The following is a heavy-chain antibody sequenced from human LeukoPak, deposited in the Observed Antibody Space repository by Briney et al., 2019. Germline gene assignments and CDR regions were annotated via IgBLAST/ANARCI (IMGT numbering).Heavy chain of an antibody. J-gene: IGHJ4*02. CDR1: GVSISSSSYY. Sequence: SETLSLTCTVSGVSISSSSYYWGWLRQPPGKGLEWIGSIYYSGSTYYNPSLKSRLTISLDTSKTQFSLKLSSVTAADTAVYYCARVFREGFDYWGQGTLVTVSS. CDR3: ARVFREGFDY. V-gene: IGHV4-39*01. D-gene: IGHD3-3*01. CDR2: IYYSGST.